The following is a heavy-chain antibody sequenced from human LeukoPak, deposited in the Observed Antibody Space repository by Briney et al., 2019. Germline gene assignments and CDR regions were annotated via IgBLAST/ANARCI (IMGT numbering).Heavy chain of an antibody. Sequence: SETLSLTCTVSGGSISSGSYYWSWIRQPAGKGLEWIGRIYTSGSTNYNPSLKSRVTISVDTSKNQFSLKLSSVTAADTAVYYCARGSGATYDAFDIWGQGTMVTVSS. CDR3: ARGSGATYDAFDI. J-gene: IGHJ3*02. CDR1: GGSISSGSYY. D-gene: IGHD1-26*01. CDR2: IYTSGST. V-gene: IGHV4-61*02.